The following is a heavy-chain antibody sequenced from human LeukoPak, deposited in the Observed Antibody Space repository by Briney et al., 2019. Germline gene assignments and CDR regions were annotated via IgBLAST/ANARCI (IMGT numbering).Heavy chain of an antibody. CDR3: ARRRITMIVVVICDAFDI. CDR1: GGSFSGYY. V-gene: IGHV4-34*01. Sequence: SETLSLTCAVYGGSFSGYYWSWIRQPPGKGLEWIGEINHSGSTNYNPSLKSRVTISVDTSKNQFSLKLSSVTAADTAVYYCARRRITMIVVVICDAFDIWGQGTMVTVSS. D-gene: IGHD3-22*01. J-gene: IGHJ3*02. CDR2: INHSGST.